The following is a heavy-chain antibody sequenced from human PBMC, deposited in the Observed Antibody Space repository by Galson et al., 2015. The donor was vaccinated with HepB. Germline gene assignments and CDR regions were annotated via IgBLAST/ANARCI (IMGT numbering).Heavy chain of an antibody. D-gene: IGHD3-3*01. CDR1: GGSLGSGGYY. CDR2: ISHSGST. CDR3: VANGYYTLEH. J-gene: IGHJ4*02. V-gene: IGHV4-39*07. Sequence: SETLSLTCTVSGGSLGSGGYYWSWIRQHPGKGLEWIGEISHSGSTTYNPSLKSRLTILVDTSKKQFSLQLTSVTAADTAVYYCVANGYYTLEHWGQGTPVTVSS.